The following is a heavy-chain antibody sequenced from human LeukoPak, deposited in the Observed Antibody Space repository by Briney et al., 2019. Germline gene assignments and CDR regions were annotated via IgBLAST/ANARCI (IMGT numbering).Heavy chain of an antibody. J-gene: IGHJ6*02. CDR3: ARDINSVREDYYYYGMDV. CDR1: GGTFSSYA. V-gene: IGHV1-69*04. Sequence: ASVKVFCKASGGTFSSYAISWVRQAPGQGLEWMGRIIPILGIANYAQKFQGRVTITADKSTSTAYMELSSLRSEDTAVYYCARDINSVREDYYYYGMDVWGQGTTVTVSS. CDR2: IIPILGIA. D-gene: IGHD5/OR15-5a*01.